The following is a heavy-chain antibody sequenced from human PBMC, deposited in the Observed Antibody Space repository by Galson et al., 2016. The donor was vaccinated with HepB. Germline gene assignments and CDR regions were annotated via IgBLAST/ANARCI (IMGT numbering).Heavy chain of an antibody. V-gene: IGHV4-61*01. CDR1: DDSVSSLRYY. J-gene: IGHJ4*02. D-gene: IGHD5-18*01. CDR2: ISYDGNT. Sequence: ETLSLTCTVSDDSVSSLRYYWTWIRQPPGKGLEWIGHISYDGNTPYSPSLKGRVTISADASKRQFSLKLRSVTAADTAVYFCARGWRETAMPHFDYWGQGTLVTVSS. CDR3: ARGWRETAMPHFDY.